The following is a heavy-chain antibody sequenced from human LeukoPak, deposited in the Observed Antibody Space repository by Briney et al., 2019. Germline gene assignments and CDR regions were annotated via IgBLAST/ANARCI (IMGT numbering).Heavy chain of an antibody. J-gene: IGHJ4*02. CDR3: ARGGSSRGGFWIY. CDR2: IKQDGSEK. V-gene: IGHV3-7*03. Sequence: GGSLRLSCAASGFSFSTQWMTWVRQAPGKGLEWVANIKQDGSEKYYVDSVKGRFTISKDNAKNSLYLQMNSLRVEDTAVYYCARGGSSRGGFWIYWGQGTLFTVSS. CDR1: GFSFSTQW. D-gene: IGHD6-19*01.